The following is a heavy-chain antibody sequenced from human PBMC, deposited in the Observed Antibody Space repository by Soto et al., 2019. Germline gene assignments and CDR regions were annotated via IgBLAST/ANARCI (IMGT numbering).Heavy chain of an antibody. D-gene: IGHD2-8*01. V-gene: IGHV4-30-4*01. Sequence: QVQLQESGPGLVKPSQTLSLTCTVSGGSISSGDYYWSWIRQPPGKGLEWIGYIYYSGSTYYNPSLKSRVTISVDTSKNQFSLKLSSVTAADTAVYYCASTNGGYDFNYYYYGMDVWGQGTTVTVSS. J-gene: IGHJ6*02. CDR2: IYYSGST. CDR1: GGSISSGDYY. CDR3: ASTNGGYDFNYYYYGMDV.